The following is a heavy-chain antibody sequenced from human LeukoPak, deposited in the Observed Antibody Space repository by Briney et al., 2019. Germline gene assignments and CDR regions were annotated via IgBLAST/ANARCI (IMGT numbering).Heavy chain of an antibody. CDR2: INSDGSST. Sequence: GGSLRLSCAASGFTFSSYWMHWVRQAPGKGLVWVSRINSDGSSTSYADSVKGRFTISRDNAKNTLYLQMNSLRAEDTAVYYCARGAQYGSGTRWFDPWGQGTLVTVSS. D-gene: IGHD3-10*01. CDR3: ARGAQYGSGTRWFDP. V-gene: IGHV3-74*01. CDR1: GFTFSSYW. J-gene: IGHJ5*02.